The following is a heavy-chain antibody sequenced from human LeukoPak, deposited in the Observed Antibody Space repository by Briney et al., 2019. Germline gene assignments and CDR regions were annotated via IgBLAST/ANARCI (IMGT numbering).Heavy chain of an antibody. J-gene: IGHJ4*02. V-gene: IGHV3-48*03. CDR1: GFTFSSYE. CDR3: ARDFRDYGDDY. D-gene: IGHD4-17*01. Sequence: PGGSLRLSCAASGFTFSSYEMNWVHQAPGKGLEWVSYISSSGSTIYYADSVKGRFTISRDNAKNSLYLQMNSLRAEDTAVYYCARDFRDYGDDYWGQGTLVTVSS. CDR2: ISSSGSTI.